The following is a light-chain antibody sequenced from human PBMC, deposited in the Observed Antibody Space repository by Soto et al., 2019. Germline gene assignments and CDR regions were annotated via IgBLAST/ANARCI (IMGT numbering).Light chain of an antibody. CDR3: QQTYSKPGWT. CDR2: AAS. CDR1: QTITSD. V-gene: IGKV1-39*01. J-gene: IGKJ1*01. Sequence: DIQMTQSPSSLSASVGDRVSITCRASQTITSDLNWYQQRPGKAPKLLIYAASNLQSGVPSRFSGSGSGTDFTFIISSLQPEDSATYYCQQTYSKPGWTVGQGTNVDSK.